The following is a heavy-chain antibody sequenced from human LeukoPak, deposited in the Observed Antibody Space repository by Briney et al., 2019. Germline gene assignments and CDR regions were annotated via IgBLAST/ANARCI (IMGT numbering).Heavy chain of an antibody. CDR3: ARERSSGGYSGYDPRPDNWFDP. V-gene: IGHV4-31*03. D-gene: IGHD5-12*01. CDR1: GGSISSGGYY. CDR2: IYYSGST. Sequence: SETLSLTCTVSGGSISSGGYYWSWIRQHPGKGLEWIGYIYYSGSTYYNPSLKSRVTISVDTSKNQLSLKLSSVTAADTAVYYCARERSSGGYSGYDPRPDNWFDPWGQGTLVTASS. J-gene: IGHJ5*02.